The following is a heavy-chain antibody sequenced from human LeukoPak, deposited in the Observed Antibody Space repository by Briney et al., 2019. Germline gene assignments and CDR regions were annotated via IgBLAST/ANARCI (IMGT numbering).Heavy chain of an antibody. CDR1: GFTFRSYG. CDR3: AKDGSGLYFDY. Sequence: GGSLRLSCAASGFTFRSYGMSWVRQAPGKGLEGVSAISGSGGSTYYADSVKGRFTISRDNSKNTLYLQMNSLRAEDTAVYYCAKDGSGLYFDYWGQGTLVTVSS. D-gene: IGHD3-22*01. V-gene: IGHV3-23*01. J-gene: IGHJ4*02. CDR2: ISGSGGST.